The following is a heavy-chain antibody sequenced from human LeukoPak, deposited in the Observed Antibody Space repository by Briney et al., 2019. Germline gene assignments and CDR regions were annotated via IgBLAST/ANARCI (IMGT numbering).Heavy chain of an antibody. V-gene: IGHV5-51*01. D-gene: IGHD2-15*01. J-gene: IGHJ6*04. Sequence: GESLKISCQAFGYNFASNYWISWVRQMPGKGLEWLGIIYPGDSDTKYNPSFQGQVTISADKSINTAYLQWGSLKASDTAMYYCVRHRCCSGGICYYYHGMDVWGKGTTVTVSS. CDR2: IYPGDSDT. CDR3: VRHRCCSGGICYYYHGMDV. CDR1: GYNFASNYW.